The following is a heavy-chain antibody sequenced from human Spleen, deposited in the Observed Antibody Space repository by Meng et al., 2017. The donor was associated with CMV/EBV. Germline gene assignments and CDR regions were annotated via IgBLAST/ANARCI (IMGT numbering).Heavy chain of an antibody. V-gene: IGHV4-39*07. D-gene: IGHD2-15*01. CDR3: ARGPVTRVAYYYGMDV. CDR1: GGSISSRSYY. Sequence: SETLSLTCIVSGGSISSRSYYWGWIRQPPGKGLEWIGSIYYSGSTYYNPSLKSRVTISVDTSKNQFSLKLSSVTAADTAVYYCARGPVTRVAYYYGMDVWGQGTTVTVSS. J-gene: IGHJ6*02. CDR2: IYYSGST.